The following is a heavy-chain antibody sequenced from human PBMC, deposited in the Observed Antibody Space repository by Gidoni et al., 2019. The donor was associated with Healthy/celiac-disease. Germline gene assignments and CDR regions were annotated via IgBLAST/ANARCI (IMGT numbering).Heavy chain of an antibody. J-gene: IGHJ6*02. D-gene: IGHD2-15*01. V-gene: IGHV4-31*03. Sequence: QVQLQESGPGLVKPSQTLSLTCTVSGGSISSGGYYWRWIRQHPGKGLEWIGYIYYSGSTYYNPSLKSRVTISVDTSKNQFSLKLSSVTAADTAVYYCARVEGYCSGGSCPGYYYGMDVWGQGTTVTVSS. CDR2: IYYSGST. CDR3: ARVEGYCSGGSCPGYYYGMDV. CDR1: GGSISSGGYY.